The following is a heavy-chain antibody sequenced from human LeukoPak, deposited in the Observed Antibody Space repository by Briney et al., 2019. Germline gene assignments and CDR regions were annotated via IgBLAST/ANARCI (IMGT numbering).Heavy chain of an antibody. CDR1: GGSISSYY. CDR3: ARGFIVATIHLDY. V-gene: IGHV4-59*01. D-gene: IGHD5-12*01. J-gene: IGHJ4*02. CDR2: IYYSGST. Sequence: SETPSLTCTVSGGSISSYYWSWIRQPPGKGLEWIGYIYYSGSTNYNPSLKSRVTISVDTSKNQFSLKLSSVTAADTAVYYCARGFIVATIHLDYWGQGTLVTVSS.